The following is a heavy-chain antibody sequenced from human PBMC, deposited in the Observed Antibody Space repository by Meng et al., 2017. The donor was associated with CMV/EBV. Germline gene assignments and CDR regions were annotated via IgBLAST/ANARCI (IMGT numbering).Heavy chain of an antibody. CDR2: IYSGGSST. D-gene: IGHD3-10*01. CDR3: ARSYYGSGTFDY. V-gene: IGHV3-23*03. Sequence: GGSLRLSCAASGFTFSSYAMSWVRQAPGKGLEWVSVIYSGGSSTYYADSVKGRFTISRDNSKNTLYLQMNSLRAEDTAVYYCARSYYGSGTFDYWGQGTLVTVSS. J-gene: IGHJ4*02. CDR1: GFTFSSYA.